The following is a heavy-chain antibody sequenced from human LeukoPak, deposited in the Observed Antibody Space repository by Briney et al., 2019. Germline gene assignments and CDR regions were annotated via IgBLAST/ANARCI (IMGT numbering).Heavy chain of an antibody. CDR1: GFTFSSYS. D-gene: IGHD3-16*01. CDR3: ARFPDTYYFDY. J-gene: IGHJ4*02. V-gene: IGHV3-21*01. CDR2: ISSSSSYI. Sequence: GGSLRLSCAASGFTFSSYSMNWVRQAPGKGLEWASSISSSSSYIYYADSVKGRFTISRDNAKNSLYLQMNSLRAEDTAVYYCARFPDTYYFDYWGQGTLVTVSS.